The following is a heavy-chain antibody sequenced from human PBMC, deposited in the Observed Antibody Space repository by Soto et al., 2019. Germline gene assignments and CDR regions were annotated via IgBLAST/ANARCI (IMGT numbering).Heavy chain of an antibody. CDR1: GFTFSGLG. J-gene: IGHJ4*02. CDR2: IRYDGSNI. CDR3: ARDGVGHTSFFGYFDY. V-gene: IGHV3-33*01. D-gene: IGHD1-26*01. Sequence: QVQLVESGGGVVQPGRSLRLSCAASGFTFSGLGMHWVRQAPGKGLEWVAVIRYDGSNIYYADSVKGRFTISRDNSKDTLYLQMNSLRADDKAVYYYARDGVGHTSFFGYFDYWGQGTLVTVSS.